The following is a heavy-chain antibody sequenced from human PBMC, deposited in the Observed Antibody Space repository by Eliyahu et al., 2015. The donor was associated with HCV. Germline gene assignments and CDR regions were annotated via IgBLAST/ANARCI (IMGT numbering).Heavy chain of an antibody. V-gene: IGHV3-11*04. D-gene: IGHD4-11*01. Sequence: QVQVVESGGGLVKPGGSLXLSXXVSGIKLDDYYIXCIRQAPGKGLEWISYIGGNGGVKFYIDSVKGRFTISRDAVKNVVYLQMDSLKAEDSAVYYCAKPREHDSRVFLVWGQGTKVTVSS. J-gene: IGHJ3*01. CDR3: AKPREHDSRVFLV. CDR2: IGGNGGVK. CDR1: GIKLDDYY.